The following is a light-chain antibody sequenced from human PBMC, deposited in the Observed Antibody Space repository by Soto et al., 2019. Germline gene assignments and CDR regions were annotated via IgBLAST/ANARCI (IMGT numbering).Light chain of an antibody. CDR2: GAS. Sequence: EVVMTQSPSTLSVSLGERATLSCRASPTVGSNLAWYQQRPGQAPRLLIYGASTWATDIPARFSGSGSGTAFTPTTSSLQSADFAVYYCQLHNNWPPITFGQGTRLEIK. CDR1: PTVGSN. V-gene: IGKV3-15*01. J-gene: IGKJ5*01. CDR3: QLHNNWPPIT.